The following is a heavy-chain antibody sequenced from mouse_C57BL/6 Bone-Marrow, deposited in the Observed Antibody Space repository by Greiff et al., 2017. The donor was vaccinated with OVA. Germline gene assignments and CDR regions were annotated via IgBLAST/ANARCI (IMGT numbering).Heavy chain of an antibody. CDR2: IYPGDGDT. J-gene: IGHJ2*01. D-gene: IGHD1-1*01. CDR1: GYAFSSYW. V-gene: IGHV1-80*01. Sequence: QVQLQQSGAELVKPGASVKISCNASGYAFSSYWMNWVKQRPGKGLEWIGPIYPGDGDTNYNGKFKGTATLTADKSSSTSYMQLSSLTSENSAVYFCAVTSVVATDYWGQGTTLTVSS. CDR3: AVTSVVATDY.